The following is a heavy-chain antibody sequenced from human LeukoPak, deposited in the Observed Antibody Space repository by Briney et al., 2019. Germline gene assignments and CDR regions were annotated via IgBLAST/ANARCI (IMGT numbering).Heavy chain of an antibody. J-gene: IGHJ4*02. V-gene: IGHV3-33*01. CDR3: ARDRGQDDPIDI. D-gene: IGHD3-10*01. CDR1: GFTLRSYG. CDR2: IWHDGSVL. Sequence: GRSLRLSCAASGFTLRSYGMHWARQAPGEGLEWVAVIWHDGSVLDYSESVKGRFTVSRDNRKNTLYLQMDSLRVEDTAVYYCARDRGQDDPIDIWGQGTLVTVSS.